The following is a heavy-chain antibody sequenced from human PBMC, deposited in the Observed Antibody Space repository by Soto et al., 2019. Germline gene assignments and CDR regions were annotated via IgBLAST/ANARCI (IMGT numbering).Heavy chain of an antibody. CDR3: TLPGIAVAGTNDAFDI. J-gene: IGHJ3*02. CDR1: GFTFSGSA. Sequence: SLRLSCAASGFTFSGSAMHWVRQASGKGLEWVGRIRSKANSYATAYAASVKGRFTISRDDSKNTAYLQMNSLKTEDTAVYYCTLPGIAVAGTNDAFDIRGQGTTVTVSS. D-gene: IGHD6-19*01. V-gene: IGHV3-73*01. CDR2: IRSKANSYAT.